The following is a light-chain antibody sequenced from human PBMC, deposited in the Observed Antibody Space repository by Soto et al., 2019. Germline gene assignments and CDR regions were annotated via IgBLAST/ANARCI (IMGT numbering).Light chain of an antibody. V-gene: IGKV3-11*01. CDR2: GTS. CDR3: QKRSSWRVN. Sequence: EIVLTHSPATLSFSPLEIATLSFSASQSVSSYLALYQQKPGQAPRLLIHGTSTRAAGIPARFSGSRSGTDFTLTISSLEPEDFAVYYCQKRSSWRVNFGGGTKVDIK. CDR1: QSVSSY. J-gene: IGKJ4*01.